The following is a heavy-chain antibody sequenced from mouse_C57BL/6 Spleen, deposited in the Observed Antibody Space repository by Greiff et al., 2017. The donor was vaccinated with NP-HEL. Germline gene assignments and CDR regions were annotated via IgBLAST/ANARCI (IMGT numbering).Heavy chain of an antibody. J-gene: IGHJ2*01. CDR2: IDPSDSYT. V-gene: IGHV1-50*01. CDR1: GYTFTSYW. D-gene: IGHD3-2*02. CDR3: ARLSSGSPFDY. Sequence: QVQLQQSGAELVKPGASVKLSCKASGYTFTSYWMQWVKQRPGQGLEWIGEIDPSDSYTNYNQKFKGKATLTVDTSSSTAYMQLSSLTSEDSAVYYCARLSSGSPFDYWGQGTTLTVSS.